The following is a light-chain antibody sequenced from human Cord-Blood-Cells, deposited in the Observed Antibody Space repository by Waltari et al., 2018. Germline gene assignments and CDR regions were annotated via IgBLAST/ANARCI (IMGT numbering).Light chain of an antibody. CDR3: CSYAGSYTSYV. J-gene: IGLJ1*01. Sequence: QSALTQPRSVSGSPGQSVTISCTGTSSDVGVYNYVSWYQQHPGKAPKLMIYDVSKRPSGVPDGFSGSKSGNRASLSISGLQAEDEADYYCCSYAGSYTSYVFGTGTKVTVL. CDR1: SSDVGVYNY. CDR2: DVS. V-gene: IGLV2-11*01.